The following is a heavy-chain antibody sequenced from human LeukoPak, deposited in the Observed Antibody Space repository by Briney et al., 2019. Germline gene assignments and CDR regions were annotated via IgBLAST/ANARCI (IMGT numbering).Heavy chain of an antibody. Sequence: KPSETLSLTCTVSGYSISSGYYWGWIRQPPGKGLEWIGSIYHSGSTYYNPSLKSRVTISVDTSKNQFSLKLSSVTAADTAVYYCARHNDYYVVGAMDVWGQGTTVTVSS. V-gene: IGHV4-38-2*02. CDR3: ARHNDYYVVGAMDV. CDR2: IYHSGST. J-gene: IGHJ6*02. D-gene: IGHD3-10*02. CDR1: GYSISSGYY.